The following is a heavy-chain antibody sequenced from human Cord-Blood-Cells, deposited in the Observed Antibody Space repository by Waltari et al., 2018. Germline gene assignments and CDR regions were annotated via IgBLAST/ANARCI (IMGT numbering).Heavy chain of an antibody. CDR1: GFTFSDYY. D-gene: IGHD6-6*01. CDR2: ISSSGSTI. J-gene: IGHJ4*02. CDR3: ARDVDSSSYYFDY. V-gene: IGHV3-11*04. Sequence: QVQLVESGGGLVKPGGSLSLSCAASGFTFSDYYMSWIRKAPGKGLEWVSYISSSGSTIYYADAVKGRFTISRDNAKNSLYLQMNSLRAEDTAVYYCARDVDSSSYYFDYWGQGTLVTVSS.